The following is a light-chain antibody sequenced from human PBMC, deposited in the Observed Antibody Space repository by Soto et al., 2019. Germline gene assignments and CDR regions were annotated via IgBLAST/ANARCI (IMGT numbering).Light chain of an antibody. CDR1: QSVSSNY. V-gene: IGKV3-20*01. CDR2: GAS. CDR3: QHYGSSYT. J-gene: IGKJ3*01. Sequence: EIVLTQSPGTLSLSPGERATLSCRASQSVSSNYLAWYQQKPGQAPRLLIYGASSRATGIPDRFSGSRSGTDFTLTISRLEPEDFAVYYGQHYGSSYTFGPGTKVDIK.